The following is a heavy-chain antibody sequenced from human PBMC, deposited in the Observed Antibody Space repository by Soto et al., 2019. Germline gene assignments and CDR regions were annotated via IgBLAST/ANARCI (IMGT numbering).Heavy chain of an antibody. V-gene: IGHV1-69*13. Sequence: SVKVSCKASGGTFSSYSISWVRQAPGQGLEWMGGIIPIFGTANYAQKFQGRVTITADESTSTAYMELSSLRSEDTAVYYCARPNIVATIDYYYYGMDVWGQGTTVTVSS. CDR2: IIPIFGTA. J-gene: IGHJ6*02. D-gene: IGHD5-12*01. CDR1: GGTFSSYS. CDR3: ARPNIVATIDYYYYGMDV.